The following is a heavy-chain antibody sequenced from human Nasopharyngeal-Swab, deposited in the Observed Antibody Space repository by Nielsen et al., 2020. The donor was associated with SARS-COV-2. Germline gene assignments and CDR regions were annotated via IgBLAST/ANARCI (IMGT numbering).Heavy chain of an antibody. CDR2: INHGGST. CDR3: ARVVTLLGFGEMNNRDEFDP. J-gene: IGHJ5*02. Sequence: IRQPRGKGLEWIGEINHGGSTNYNPSLKSRVTMSVDTSKNQFSLKLSSVTAADTAVYYCARVVTLLGFGEMNNRDEFDPWGQGTLVTVSS. D-gene: IGHD3-10*01. V-gene: IGHV4-34*01.